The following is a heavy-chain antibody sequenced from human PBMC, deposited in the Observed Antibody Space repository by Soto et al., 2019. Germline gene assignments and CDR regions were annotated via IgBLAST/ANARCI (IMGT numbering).Heavy chain of an antibody. Sequence: GGSLTLSCAASGFTVSKYGMHWVRQAPGKGQEWVALIWNDGIRKVDVDSVMGRFTISRDNYKNTLDLQMNNLRDEDTAVYDCARDDVNGANALDYWGHGTLVTDSS. CDR1: GFTVSKYG. J-gene: IGHJ4*01. CDR2: IWNDGIRK. V-gene: IGHV3-33*01. CDR3: ARDDVNGANALDY.